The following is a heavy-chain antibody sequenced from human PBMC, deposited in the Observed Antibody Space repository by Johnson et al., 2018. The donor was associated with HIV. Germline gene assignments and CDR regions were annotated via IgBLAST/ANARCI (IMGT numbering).Heavy chain of an antibody. J-gene: IGHJ3*02. CDR1: GFTFSNHW. V-gene: IGHV3-74*02. CDR3: ARVEWELDAFDI. D-gene: IGHD1-26*01. Sequence: VPLVESGGGLVQSGGSLRLSCAASGFTFSNHWMHWVRQAPGKGLVWVSRINSDGSSRNYADSVKGRFTISRDNAKNTLYLQMNSLRAEDTAVYYCARVEWELDAFDIWGQGTMVTVSS. CDR2: INSDGSSR.